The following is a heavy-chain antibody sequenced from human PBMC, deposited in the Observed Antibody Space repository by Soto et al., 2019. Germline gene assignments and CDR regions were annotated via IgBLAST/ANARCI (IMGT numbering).Heavy chain of an antibody. V-gene: IGHV5-51*01. CDR2: IYPGDSDT. Sequence: GESLKISCNGSGYSFTSYWIGWVRQMPGKGLEWMGIIYPGDSDTRYSPSFQGQVTISADKSISTAYLQWSSLKASDTAMYYCAGGPYSSHSFSYYGMDVWGQGATVTVSS. D-gene: IGHD6-13*01. CDR3: AGGPYSSHSFSYYGMDV. J-gene: IGHJ6*02. CDR1: GYSFTSYW.